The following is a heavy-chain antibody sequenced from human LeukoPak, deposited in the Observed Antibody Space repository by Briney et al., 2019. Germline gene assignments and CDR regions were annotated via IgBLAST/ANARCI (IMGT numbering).Heavy chain of an antibody. V-gene: IGHV3-21*01. D-gene: IGHD3-10*01. Sequence: GGSLRLSCAASGFTFSSYSMNWVPQATGKGVEGVSSMSSSSSYIFYTVSVKGRYTISRDNAKNTMYLQMNSLRAEDTSVYYCASLQGDLYGSGSFDYWGQGTLVTVSS. CDR2: MSSSSSYI. CDR1: GFTFSSYS. J-gene: IGHJ4*02. CDR3: ASLQGDLYGSGSFDY.